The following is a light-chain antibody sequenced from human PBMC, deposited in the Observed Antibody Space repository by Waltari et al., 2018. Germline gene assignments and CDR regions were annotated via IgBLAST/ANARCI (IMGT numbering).Light chain of an antibody. J-gene: IGLJ3*02. CDR3: QSYDTSLSVV. CDR2: GSS. V-gene: IGLV1-40*01. CDR1: GSNIRAGYD. Sequence: QSVLTQPPSVSGAPGQRVPISFTGSGSNIRAGYDVHWYQQLPRAAPKLLIYGSSTRPLGVPDRFFGSTSGTSASLAITGLQAEDEADYYCQSYDTSLSVVFGGGTKLTVL.